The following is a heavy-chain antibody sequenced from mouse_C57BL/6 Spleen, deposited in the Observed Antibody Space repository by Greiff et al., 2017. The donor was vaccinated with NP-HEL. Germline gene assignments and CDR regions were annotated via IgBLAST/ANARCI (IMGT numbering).Heavy chain of an antibody. CDR3: VSQHYYGSSYDYAMDY. Sequence: EVQLVESGGGLVQPKGSLKLSCAASGFSFNTYAMNWVRQAPGKGLEWVARIRSKSNNYATYYADSVKDRFTISRDDSESMLYLQMNNLKTEDTAMYYCVSQHYYGSSYDYAMDYWGQGTSVTVSS. CDR1: GFSFNTYA. V-gene: IGHV10-1*01. D-gene: IGHD1-1*01. CDR2: IRSKSNNYAT. J-gene: IGHJ4*01.